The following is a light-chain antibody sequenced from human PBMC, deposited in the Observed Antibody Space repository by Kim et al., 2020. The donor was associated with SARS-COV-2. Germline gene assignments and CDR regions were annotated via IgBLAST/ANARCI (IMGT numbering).Light chain of an antibody. CDR3: QQYDRPPWT. J-gene: IGKJ1*01. Sequence: SPGEKATLACRAGRSVSSSYIAWYQQKPGQAPRLLIYGASSGATGIPDRFRGSGSGTDFTLTISRLEPEDFAVYYCQQYDRPPWTFGLGTKVDIK. V-gene: IGKV3-20*01. CDR1: RSVSSSY. CDR2: GAS.